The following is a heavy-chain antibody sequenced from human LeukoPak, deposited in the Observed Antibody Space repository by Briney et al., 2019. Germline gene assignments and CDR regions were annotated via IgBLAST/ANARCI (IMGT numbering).Heavy chain of an antibody. CDR1: GYTFTSYG. CDR3: ARDSHTVTPFGSDY. D-gene: IGHD4-11*01. CDR2: ISADNGNT. V-gene: IGHV1-18*01. Sequence: VASVKVSCKASGYTFTSYGISWVRQAPGQGLEWMGWISADNGNTNYAQKLQGRVTMTTDTSTSTAYMELRSLRSDDTAVYYCARDSHTVTPFGSDYWGQGTLVTVSS. J-gene: IGHJ4*02.